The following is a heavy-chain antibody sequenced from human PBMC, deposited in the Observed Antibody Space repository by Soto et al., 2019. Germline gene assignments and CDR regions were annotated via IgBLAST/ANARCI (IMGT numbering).Heavy chain of an antibody. Sequence: QVQLVESGGGVVQPGRSLRLSCAASGFTFSSYGMHWVRQAPGKGLEWVAVIWYDGSNKYYADSVKGRFTISRDNSKNTLYLQMNSLRAEDTAVYYCARDPSYCSGGSCYILDYWGQGTLVTVSS. CDR1: GFTFSSYG. CDR2: IWYDGSNK. V-gene: IGHV3-33*01. J-gene: IGHJ4*02. D-gene: IGHD2-15*01. CDR3: ARDPSYCSGGSCYILDY.